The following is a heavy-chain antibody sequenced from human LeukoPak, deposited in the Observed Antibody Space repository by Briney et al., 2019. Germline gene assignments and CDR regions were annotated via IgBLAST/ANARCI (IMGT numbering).Heavy chain of an antibody. CDR2: IRYDGSNK. CDR1: GFIFSGFA. Sequence: PGGSLRLSCAASGFIFSGFAMHWVRQAPGKGLEWVAFIRYDGSNKYYADSVKGRFTISRDNSNNSLFVQMNSLRAEDTAVYFCAKSRSGSANWALQIFDNWGQGTLVTVSS. CDR3: AKSRSGSANWALQIFDN. D-gene: IGHD1-1*01. V-gene: IGHV3-30*02. J-gene: IGHJ4*02.